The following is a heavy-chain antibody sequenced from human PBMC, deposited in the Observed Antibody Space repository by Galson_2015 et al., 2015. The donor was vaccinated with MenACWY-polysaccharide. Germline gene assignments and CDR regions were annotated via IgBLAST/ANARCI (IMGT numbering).Heavy chain of an antibody. CDR2: IIPFLGIA. CDR1: GDTFSNYA. V-gene: IGHV1-69*04. J-gene: IGHJ5*02. D-gene: IGHD2-15*01. CDR3: ARVFCSGSSCYFDP. Sequence: SVKVSCKASGDTFSNYAISWVRQAPGQGLEWMGRIIPFLGIAKYAQKFQDRVTITADKSTSTVNMELSSLRSEDTAVYYCARVFCSGSSCYFDPWGQGTQVTVSS.